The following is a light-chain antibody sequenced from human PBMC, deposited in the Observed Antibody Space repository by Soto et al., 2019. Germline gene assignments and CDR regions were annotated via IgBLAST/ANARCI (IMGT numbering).Light chain of an antibody. CDR2: KAS. V-gene: IGKV1-5*03. J-gene: IGKJ1*01. CDR3: QQYDYSRT. CDR1: QSISSW. Sequence: DIQMTQSPSTLSASVGDRVTITCRASQSISSWLAWYQQKPGKAPKLLIYKASSLESGVPSRFSGSGSGTEFTLTIRSLQSDDFATYYCQQYDYSRTFGQGTKVDIK.